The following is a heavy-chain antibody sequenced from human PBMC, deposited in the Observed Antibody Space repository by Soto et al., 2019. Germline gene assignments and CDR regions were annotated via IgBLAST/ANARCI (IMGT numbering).Heavy chain of an antibody. CDR2: ISAYNGNT. J-gene: IGHJ6*02. CDR1: GYTFTSYG. D-gene: IGHD3-22*01. V-gene: IGHV1-18*01. CDR3: ARDDYDGSGYSDYYYYGMDV. Sequence: ASVKVSCKASGYTFTSYGISWVRQAPGQGLEWMGWISAYNGNTNYAQKLQGRVTMTTDTSTSTAYMELRSLRSDDTAVYYCARDDYDGSGYSDYYYYGMDVWGQGTTVTSP.